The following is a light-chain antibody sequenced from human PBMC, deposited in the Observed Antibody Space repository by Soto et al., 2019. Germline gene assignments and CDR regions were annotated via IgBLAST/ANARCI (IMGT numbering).Light chain of an antibody. Sequence: EIVLTQSPATLSLSPGERATLSCRASQSVRSYLAWYQQKPGQPPRLLIYDTSNRATGIPARFSGSGYGTDFTLTISSLDPEDFAVYYYQQRSNWPLVTFGPGTRVDIK. V-gene: IGKV3-11*01. CDR2: DTS. CDR1: QSVRSY. CDR3: QQRSNWPLVT. J-gene: IGKJ3*01.